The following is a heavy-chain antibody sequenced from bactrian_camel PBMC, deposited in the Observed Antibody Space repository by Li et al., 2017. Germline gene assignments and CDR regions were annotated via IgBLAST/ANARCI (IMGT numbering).Heavy chain of an antibody. Sequence: HVQLVESGGGLVQPGGSLRLSCAGSGFIFSTYDMAWFRQAPGKQREGVAAIDSEGSASYADSVKGRFTISRDNAKNTVYQQLNSLKSEDTAMYSCKTGGATWCLGDWGPGTQVTVS. CDR1: GFIFSTYD. CDR3: KTGGATWCLGD. CDR2: IDSEGSA. D-gene: IGHD7*01. V-gene: IGHV3S53*01. J-gene: IGHJ4*01.